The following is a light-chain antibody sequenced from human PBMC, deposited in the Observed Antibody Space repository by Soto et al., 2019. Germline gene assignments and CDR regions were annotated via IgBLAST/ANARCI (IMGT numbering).Light chain of an antibody. CDR2: DVS. CDR3: SSYGASSAL. J-gene: IGLJ2*01. V-gene: IGLV2-14*03. CDR1: SSDIGSYNY. Sequence: SVLTKPSSLYGSPGQWITISCPGTSSDIGSYNYISWYQQHPGKAPKLMIFDVSYRPSGISDRFSGSKSGNTASLTISGLQPEDEADYYCSSYGASSALFGGGTKVTVL.